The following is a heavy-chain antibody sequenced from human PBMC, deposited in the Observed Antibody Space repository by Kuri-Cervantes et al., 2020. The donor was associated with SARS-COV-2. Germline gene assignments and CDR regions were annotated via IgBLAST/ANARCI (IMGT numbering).Heavy chain of an antibody. CDR2: THNSGFT. CDR3: ARVPSAGPVAGGVDY. CDR1: GGSISSGDYY. D-gene: IGHD6-19*01. Sequence: SETLSLTCTVSGGSISSGDYYWIWIRQPPGKGLEWIGFTHNSGFTYYNPSLKSRVSISADTSKNQFSLKLNSVTAADTAVYFCARVPSAGPVAGGVDYWGQGTLVTVSS. V-gene: IGHV4-30-4*08. J-gene: IGHJ4*02.